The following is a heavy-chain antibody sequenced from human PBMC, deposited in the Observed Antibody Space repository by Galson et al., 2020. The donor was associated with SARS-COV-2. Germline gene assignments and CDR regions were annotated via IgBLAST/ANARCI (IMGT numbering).Heavy chain of an antibody. J-gene: IGHJ5*02. Sequence: ASVKVSCKASGYTLSTSNDIIWVRQAPGQGLEWMGWMNPGSGNTGYAPSFKGRVTMTSNMPLNTAYMELNSLTVEDTAVYFCARGDSFPSRADLWGQGTLVTVSS. CDR3: ARGDSFPSRADL. CDR1: GYTLSTSND. V-gene: IGHV1-8*01. CDR2: MNPGSGNT.